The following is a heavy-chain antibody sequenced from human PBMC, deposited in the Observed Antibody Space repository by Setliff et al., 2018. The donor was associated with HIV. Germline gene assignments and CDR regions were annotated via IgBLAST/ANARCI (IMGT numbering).Heavy chain of an antibody. CDR1: GYTFTVYY. D-gene: IGHD3-3*01. Sequence: ASVKVSCKASGYTFTVYYLHWLRQAPGQGLEWMGWMNPNSGGTNYAQKFQGRVTMTRDTSINTASMELNSLRSDDTAVYYCARLFYDYWSGFYSGDYWGQGTLVTVPS. V-gene: IGHV1-2*02. J-gene: IGHJ4*02. CDR2: MNPNSGGT. CDR3: ARLFYDYWSGFYSGDY.